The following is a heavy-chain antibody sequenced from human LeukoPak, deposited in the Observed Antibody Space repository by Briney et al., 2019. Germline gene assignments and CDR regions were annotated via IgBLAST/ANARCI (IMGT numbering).Heavy chain of an antibody. D-gene: IGHD1-26*01. J-gene: IGHJ4*02. CDR1: GYTFTSYG. CDR2: ISAYNGNT. Sequence: ASVKVSCKASGYTFTSYGISWVRQAPGQGLEWMGWISAYNGNTNYAQKLQGRVTMTTDTSTSTAYMELRSLRSDDTAVYYCARDSVSGSYPGSPYYFDYWGQGTLVTVSS. CDR3: ARDSVSGSYPGSPYYFDY. V-gene: IGHV1-18*01.